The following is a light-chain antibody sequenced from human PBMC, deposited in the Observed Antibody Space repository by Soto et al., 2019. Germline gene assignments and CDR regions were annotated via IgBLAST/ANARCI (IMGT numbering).Light chain of an antibody. J-gene: IGKJ2*01. Sequence: EIVLTQSPGTLSLSPGERATLSCRAGQSVSSSDLAWYQQKPGQAPRLLIYGASSRATAIPDRFSGSGSGTDFTLTISGLEPEDFAVYYCQQYGSPPLYTFGQGTKLEIK. CDR2: GAS. CDR1: QSVSSSD. V-gene: IGKV3-20*01. CDR3: QQYGSPPLYT.